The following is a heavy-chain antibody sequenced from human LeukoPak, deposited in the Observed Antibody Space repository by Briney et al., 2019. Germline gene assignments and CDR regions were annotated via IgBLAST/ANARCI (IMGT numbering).Heavy chain of an antibody. CDR2: TNRRGDIT. CDR3: ASSRPWELLSAFQM. J-gene: IGHJ3*02. Sequence: PGGSLRLSCAASGYTFGDYGMSWVRQVPGKGLEWVSGTNRRGDITGYADFVKGRFTISTDTSKNTLFLQMNSLISEDTAVYYCASSRPWELLSAFQMWGQGTLVTVSS. D-gene: IGHD1-26*01. V-gene: IGHV3-20*04. CDR1: GYTFGDYG.